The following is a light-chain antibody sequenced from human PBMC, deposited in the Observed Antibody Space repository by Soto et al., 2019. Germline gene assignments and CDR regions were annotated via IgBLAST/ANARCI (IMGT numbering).Light chain of an antibody. V-gene: IGKV3-20*01. Sequence: EIVLTQSPGTLSLSPGERATLSCRASQSVSSSYLAWYQQKPGQAPRLLIYGASSRATGIPDRFSGSGSGTHFTLTISRLAPEDFDVYYCQQYGSSPPETFGQGTKVEIK. CDR2: GAS. J-gene: IGKJ1*01. CDR3: QQYGSSPPET. CDR1: QSVSSSY.